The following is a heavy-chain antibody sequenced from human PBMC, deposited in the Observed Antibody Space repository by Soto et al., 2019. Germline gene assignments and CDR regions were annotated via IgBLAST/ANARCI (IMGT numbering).Heavy chain of an antibody. V-gene: IGHV3-23*01. CDR3: SKPPRLSSPEAY. D-gene: IGHD2-15*01. CDR2: ISGSGGNT. CDR1: GFTFSNYV. J-gene: IGHJ4*02. Sequence: PGGSLRLSCGASGFTFSNYVLSWVRQAPGKGLEWVSSISGSGGNTYYADSVKGRFTISRDNSKNTLYLQMNSLRAEDTAIYYCSKPPRLSSPEAYWGQGTLVTVSS.